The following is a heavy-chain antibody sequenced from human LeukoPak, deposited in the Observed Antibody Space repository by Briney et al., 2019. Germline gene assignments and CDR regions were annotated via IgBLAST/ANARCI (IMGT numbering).Heavy chain of an antibody. CDR2: VSYDGSDK. J-gene: IGHJ6*02. CDR3: AKIVVPAAYYFYGMDI. Sequence: GGSLRLSCAASGFTFSSYPMHWVRQAPGKGLEWVSVVSYDGSDKYYADSVKGRFTISRDNSKKTVDLQMNNLRVEDSAIFYCAKIVVPAAYYFYGMDIWGPGTTVTVSS. D-gene: IGHD2-2*01. CDR1: GFTFSSYP. V-gene: IGHV3-30-3*01.